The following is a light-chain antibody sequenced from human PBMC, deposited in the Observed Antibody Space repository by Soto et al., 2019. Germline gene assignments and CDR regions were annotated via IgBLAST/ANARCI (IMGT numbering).Light chain of an antibody. J-gene: IGLJ2*01. Sequence: QSVLTQPPSASGTPGQRVTISCSGGSSNIGSNTVSWYQQLPGAAPKLLIYISNERPSGVPDRFSGSKSGTSASLAISGLQSEDEAEYYCAAWDDSLNGPVFGEGTKLTVL. CDR3: AAWDDSLNGPV. CDR1: SSNIGSNT. CDR2: ISN. V-gene: IGLV1-44*01.